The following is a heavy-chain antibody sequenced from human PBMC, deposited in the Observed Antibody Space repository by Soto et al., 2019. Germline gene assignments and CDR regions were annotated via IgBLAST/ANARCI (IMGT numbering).Heavy chain of an antibody. CDR3: ARIAMAARRGYYGMDV. D-gene: IGHD6-19*01. Sequence: EVQLVQSGAEVKKPGESLRISCKGSGYSFTSYWISWVRQMPGKGLEWMGRIDPSDSYTNYSPSFQGHVTISADKSITTAYLQWSSPKASDTAMYYRARIAMAARRGYYGMDVWGQGTTVTVSS. CDR1: GYSFTSYW. J-gene: IGHJ6*02. CDR2: IDPSDSYT. V-gene: IGHV5-10-1*01.